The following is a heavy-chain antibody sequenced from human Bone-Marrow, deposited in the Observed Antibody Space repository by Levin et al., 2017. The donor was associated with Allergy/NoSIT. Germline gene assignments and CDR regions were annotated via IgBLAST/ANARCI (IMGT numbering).Heavy chain of an antibody. Sequence: ASVKVSCKASGYIFNSFEMNWVRQAPGQGLEWMGSINPRTGTPTFAPGFTGRFVFSFDTSVSTAYLQISSLKAEDTALYYCAIQLNDWWKVFEFWGQGTLVTVSS. J-gene: IGHJ4*02. CDR3: AIQLNDWWKVFEF. V-gene: IGHV7-4-1*02. CDR1: GYIFNSFE. CDR2: INPRTGTP. D-gene: IGHD2-8*02.